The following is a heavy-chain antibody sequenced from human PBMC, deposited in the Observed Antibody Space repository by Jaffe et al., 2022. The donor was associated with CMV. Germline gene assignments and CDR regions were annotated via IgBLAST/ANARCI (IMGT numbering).Heavy chain of an antibody. Sequence: QVQLQESGPGLVKPSETLSLTCTVSGGSISSYYWSWIRQPAGKGLEWIGRIYTSGSTNYNPSLKSRVTMSVDTSKNQFSLKLSSVTAADTAVYYCARGITMTIWGVYYYGMDVWGQGTTVTVSS. CDR3: ARGITMTIWGVYYYGMDV. CDR2: IYTSGST. D-gene: IGHD3-22*01. J-gene: IGHJ6*02. CDR1: GGSISSYY. V-gene: IGHV4-4*07.